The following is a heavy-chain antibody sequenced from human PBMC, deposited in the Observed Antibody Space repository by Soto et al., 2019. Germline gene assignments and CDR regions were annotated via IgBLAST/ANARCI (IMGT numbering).Heavy chain of an antibody. J-gene: IGHJ4*02. D-gene: IGHD5-12*01. V-gene: IGHV3-21*04. Sequence: GGSLRLSCVGSGFTFSTYSINWVRQAPGKGLEWVSSISSRSDIYYADSVKGRFTISGDNAKKVLFLQMSGLRVDDTAVYYCARDPKRRDGYNFDSWGRGALVTVPQ. CDR3: ARDPKRRDGYNFDS. CDR2: ISSRSDI. CDR1: GFTFSTYS.